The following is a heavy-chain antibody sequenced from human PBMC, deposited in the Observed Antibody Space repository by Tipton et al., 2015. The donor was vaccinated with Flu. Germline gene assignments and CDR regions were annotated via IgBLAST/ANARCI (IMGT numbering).Heavy chain of an antibody. D-gene: IGHD1-26*01. J-gene: IGHJ6*02. Sequence: SLRLSCEASGFTFDDYAMHWVRQAPGKGLEWVSGISWNSGNIGYADSVKGRFTISRDNARASLYLQMNSLSPEDTAVYYCAKDRDSGSYYFYAMDVGGQGTTISVS. CDR1: GFTFDDYA. V-gene: IGHV3-9*01. CDR2: ISWNSGNI. CDR3: AKDRDSGSYYFYAMDV.